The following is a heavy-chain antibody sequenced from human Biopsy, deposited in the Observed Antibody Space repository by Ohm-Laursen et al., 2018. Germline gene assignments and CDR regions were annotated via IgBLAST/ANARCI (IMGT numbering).Heavy chain of an antibody. J-gene: IGHJ3*02. V-gene: IGHV3-48*03. CDR2: ISSSGSTI. D-gene: IGHD1-26*01. Sequence: SLRLSCAASGFTFSSYGMHWARQAPGKGLEWVSYISSSGSTIYYADSVKGRFTISRDNAKNSLYLQMNSLRAEDTAVYYCARDGIVGARFNAFDIWGQGTMVTVSS. CDR3: ARDGIVGARFNAFDI. CDR1: GFTFSSYG.